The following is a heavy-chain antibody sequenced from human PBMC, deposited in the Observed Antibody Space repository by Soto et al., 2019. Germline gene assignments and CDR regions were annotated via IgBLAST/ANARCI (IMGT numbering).Heavy chain of an antibody. D-gene: IGHD2-21*01. CDR3: TIGSWSGEVFDI. CDR1: GGTFSTYS. Sequence: QVQLVQSGAEVKKPGSSVKVSCKDSGGTFSTYSMFWVRQAPGQGLEWMGRIIPMLGIANHAQRFQDRVMITADKPTVTAHMELSSLRSEDTALYYCTIGSWSGEVFDIWGQGTMVTVSS. V-gene: IGHV1-69*02. J-gene: IGHJ3*02. CDR2: IIPMLGIA.